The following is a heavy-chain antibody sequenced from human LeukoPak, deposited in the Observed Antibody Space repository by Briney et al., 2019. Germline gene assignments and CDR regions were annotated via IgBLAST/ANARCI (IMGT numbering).Heavy chain of an antibody. CDR2: MNHVGST. J-gene: IGHJ4*02. CDR1: GGSFSGYY. V-gene: IGHV4-34*01. Sequence: SETLSLTCAVYGGSFSGYYWSWVRQPPGKGLEWIGEMNHVGSTNYNPSLKSRVTISVDTSKNQFSLKLSSVTAADTAVYYCTRGLSFRSGYFDNWGQETLVTVSS. CDR3: TRGLSFRSGYFDN. D-gene: IGHD3-3*01.